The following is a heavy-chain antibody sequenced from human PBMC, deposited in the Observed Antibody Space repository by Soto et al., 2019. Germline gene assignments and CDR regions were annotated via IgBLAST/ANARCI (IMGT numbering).Heavy chain of an antibody. CDR3: ARDKDIVVVPADFDYYGMDV. CDR1: GGTFSSYA. V-gene: IGHV1-69*13. D-gene: IGHD2-2*01. Sequence: SVKVSCKASGGTFSSYAISWVRQAPGQGLEWMGGIIPIFGTANYAQKFQGRVTITADESTSTAYMELSSLRSEDTAVYYCARDKDIVVVPADFDYYGMDVWGQGTTVTVSS. J-gene: IGHJ6*02. CDR2: IIPIFGTA.